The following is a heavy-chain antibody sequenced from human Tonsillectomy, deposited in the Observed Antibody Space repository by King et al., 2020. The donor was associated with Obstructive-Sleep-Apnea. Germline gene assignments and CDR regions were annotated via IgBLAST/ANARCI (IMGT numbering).Heavy chain of an antibody. J-gene: IGHJ1*01. D-gene: IGHD3-22*01. V-gene: IGHV3-30*04. CDR2: ISYDGSNK. CDR3: ARATKRRGGYYGGDEYFQH. CDR1: GFTFSDYA. Sequence: VQLVESGGGVVQPGRSLRLSCAASGFTFSDYAMHWVRQAPGKGLEWVALISYDGSNKFYADSVKGRFTVSRDNSKNKLYLQIHRLRADDTAVYYCARATKRRGGYYGGDEYFQHWGQSTRVSVSS.